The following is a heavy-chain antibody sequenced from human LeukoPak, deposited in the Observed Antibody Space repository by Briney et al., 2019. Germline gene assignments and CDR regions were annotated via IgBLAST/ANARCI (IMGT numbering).Heavy chain of an antibody. J-gene: IGHJ4*02. CDR1: GFTFSSYG. D-gene: IGHD6-6*01. V-gene: IGHV3-33*01. CDR2: IWYDGSNK. CDR3: ARDLLGDSSSDIY. Sequence: GGSLRLSCAASGFTFSSYGMHWVRQAPGKGLEWVAVIWYDGSNKYYADSVKGRFTISRDNSKNTLYLQMNSLRAEDTAVYYCARDLLGDSSSDIYWGQGTLVTVSS.